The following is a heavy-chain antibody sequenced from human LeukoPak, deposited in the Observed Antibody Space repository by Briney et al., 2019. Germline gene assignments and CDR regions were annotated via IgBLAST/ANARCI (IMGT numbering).Heavy chain of an antibody. CDR2: IDPSGGST. Sequence: ASVKVSCKASAYTFSTYLLHWVRQAPGQGLEWMGIIDPSGGSTGYAQKFQGRVTMTRDTSISTAYMELSRLRSDDTAVYYCARVRRPSLLDYWGQGTLVTVSS. CDR3: ARVRRPSLLDY. CDR1: AYTFSTYL. J-gene: IGHJ4*02. V-gene: IGHV1-46*01.